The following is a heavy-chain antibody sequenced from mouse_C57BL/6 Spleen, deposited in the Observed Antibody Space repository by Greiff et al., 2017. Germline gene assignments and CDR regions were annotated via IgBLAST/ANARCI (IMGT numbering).Heavy chain of an antibody. J-gene: IGHJ2*01. Sequence: QVHVKQSGPELVKPGASVKISCKASGYAFSSSWMNWVKQRPGKGLEWIGRIYPGDGDTNYNGKFKGKATLTADKSSSTAYMQLSSLTSEDSAVYFCARRGYDNYFDYWGQGTTLTVSS. CDR2: IYPGDGDT. D-gene: IGHD2-2*01. CDR3: ARRGYDNYFDY. V-gene: IGHV1-82*01. CDR1: GYAFSSSW.